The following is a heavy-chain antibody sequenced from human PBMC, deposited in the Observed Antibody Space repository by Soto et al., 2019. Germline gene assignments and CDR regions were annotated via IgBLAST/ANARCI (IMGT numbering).Heavy chain of an antibody. D-gene: IGHD3-3*01. J-gene: IGHJ3*02. CDR2: ISGSLGSA. CDR1: GFTFNDYA. V-gene: IGHV3-23*01. Sequence: GGSMRLSCAVSGFTFNDYAMSWVRQAPGKGLEWVSTISGSLGSAYYAASVEGRFTISGDNSNNTLYLQMNSLRVEDTATYYCAKDSRLPGFGLLIHAFDIWGHGTMVTVSS. CDR3: AKDSRLPGFGLLIHAFDI.